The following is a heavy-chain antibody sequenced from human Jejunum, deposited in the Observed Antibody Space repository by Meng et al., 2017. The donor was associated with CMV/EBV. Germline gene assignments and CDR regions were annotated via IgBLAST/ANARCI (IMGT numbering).Heavy chain of an antibody. CDR2: ISYDGNNI. CDR1: GFTFSDYA. V-gene: IGHV3-30-3*01. CDR3: ARGSLFRSPDY. Sequence: QIQLVESGGGVVQPGTSLRLSCAAAGFTFSDYAMHWVRQAPGKGLEWVAVISYDGNNIYFADSVKGRFSISRDNSKNTLCLQMNSLRPDDTAVYYCARGSLFRSPDYWGQGTLVTVSS. D-gene: IGHD3-3*01. J-gene: IGHJ4*02.